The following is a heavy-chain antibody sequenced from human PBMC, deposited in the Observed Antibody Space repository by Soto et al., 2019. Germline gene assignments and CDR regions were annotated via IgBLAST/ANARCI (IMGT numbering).Heavy chain of an antibody. V-gene: IGHV1-69*08. CDR1: GGSFSSYT. D-gene: IGHD2-2*01. CDR3: ATSMNMPYGFDP. Sequence: GASVKVCCKASGGSFSSYTSNWVRQAPGQGLEWMGKIIPILSTTNYAQKFQGRLTITADKSTSTAYMELSSLISVDTAVYYCATSMNMPYGFDPWGQGTLVTVSS. CDR2: IIPILSTT. J-gene: IGHJ5*02.